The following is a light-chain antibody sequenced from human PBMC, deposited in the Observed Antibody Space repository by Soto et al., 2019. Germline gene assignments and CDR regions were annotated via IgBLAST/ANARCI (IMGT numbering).Light chain of an antibody. CDR3: SSYTSSSTRV. J-gene: IGLJ2*01. CDR1: SSDVGGYNY. Sequence: QSALTQPASVSGSPGQSITISCTGTSSDVGGYNYVSWYQQHPGKAPKLMIYEVSNRPSGVSNRFSGSTSGNTASLTISGLQGEDEADYYCSSYTSSSTRVFGGGTKLTVL. V-gene: IGLV2-14*01. CDR2: EVS.